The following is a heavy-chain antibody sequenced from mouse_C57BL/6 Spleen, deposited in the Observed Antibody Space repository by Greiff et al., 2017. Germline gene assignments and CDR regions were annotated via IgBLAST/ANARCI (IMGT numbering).Heavy chain of an antibody. Sequence: VQLQQPGAELVKPGASVKMSCKASGYTFTSYWITWVKQRPGQGLEWIGDIYPGSGSTNYNEKFKSKATLTVDTSSSTAYMQLSSLTSEDSAVYYGARCMDLYGPTGDFEGWGTGTTVTVAS. CDR2: IYPGSGST. V-gene: IGHV1-55*01. CDR1: GYTFTSYW. D-gene: IGHD1-1*01. J-gene: IGHJ1*03. CDR3: ARCMDLYGPTGDFEG.